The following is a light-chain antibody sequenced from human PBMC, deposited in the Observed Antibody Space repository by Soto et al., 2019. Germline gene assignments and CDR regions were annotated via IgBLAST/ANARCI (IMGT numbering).Light chain of an antibody. CDR2: DVS. CDR1: QSISRS. J-gene: IGKJ3*01. CDR3: QQYNSYLLT. Sequence: IQMTQSPSTLSASVGDRVSITCRASQSISRSLAWYQQKPGKAPNLLIYDVSSLESGVPSRFSGSGFGTEFTLTISSLQPDDFATYYCQQYNSYLLTFGPGTKVDIK. V-gene: IGKV1-5*01.